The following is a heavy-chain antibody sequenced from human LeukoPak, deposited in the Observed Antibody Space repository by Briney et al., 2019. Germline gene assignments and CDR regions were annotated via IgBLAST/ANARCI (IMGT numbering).Heavy chain of an antibody. CDR3: ARSPGLRNWFDP. CDR1: GGTFSSYA. Sequence: GASVKVSCKASGGTFSSYAISWVRQAPGQGLEWMGGIIPIFGTANYAQKFQGRVTITTDESTSTAYMELSSLRSEDTAVYYCARSPGLRNWFDPWGQGTLVTVPS. CDR2: IIPIFGTA. V-gene: IGHV1-69*05. J-gene: IGHJ5*02.